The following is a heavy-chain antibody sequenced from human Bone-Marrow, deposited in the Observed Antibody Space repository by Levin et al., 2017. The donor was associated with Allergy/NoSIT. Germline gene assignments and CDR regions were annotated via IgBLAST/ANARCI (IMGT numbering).Heavy chain of an antibody. CDR2: IYYSGST. D-gene: IGHD2-15*01. V-gene: IGHV4-31*03. CDR1: GGSISSGGYY. Sequence: LRLSCTVSGGSISSGGYYWSWIRQHPGKGLEWIGYIYYSGSTYYNPSLKSRVTISVDTSKNQFSLKLSSVTAADTAVYYCARASPLRYGDYWGQGTLVTVSS. CDR3: ARASPLRYGDY. J-gene: IGHJ4*02.